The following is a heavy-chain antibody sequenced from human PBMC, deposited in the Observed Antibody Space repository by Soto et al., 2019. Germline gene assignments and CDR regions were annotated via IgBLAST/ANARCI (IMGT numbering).Heavy chain of an antibody. V-gene: IGHV3-23*01. Sequence: GGSLRLSCAASGFTFSSYAMSWVRQAPGKGLEWVSAISGRGGSTYYADSVKGRFTISRDNSKNTLYLQMNSLRAEDTAVYYCAKLTGTTLIEYFDYWGQGTLVTVSA. CDR1: GFTFSSYA. D-gene: IGHD1-7*01. CDR2: ISGRGGST. J-gene: IGHJ4*02. CDR3: AKLTGTTLIEYFDY.